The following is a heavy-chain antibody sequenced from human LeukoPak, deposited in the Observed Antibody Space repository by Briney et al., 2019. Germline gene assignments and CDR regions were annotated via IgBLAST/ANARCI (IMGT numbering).Heavy chain of an antibody. CDR1: GYTFIVYY. CDR2: INPNSGST. J-gene: IGHJ5*02. V-gene: IGHV1-2*02. Sequence: ASVKVSYKASGYTFIVYYMHWVRQAPGQGLEWMGWINPNSGSTNYAQKFQGRVTMTRDTSSSTAYMELSRLRVDDTAVYYCVRDDYVWGSSRINWFDPRGQGTLVTVSS. CDR3: VRDDYVWGSSRINWFDP. D-gene: IGHD3-16*01.